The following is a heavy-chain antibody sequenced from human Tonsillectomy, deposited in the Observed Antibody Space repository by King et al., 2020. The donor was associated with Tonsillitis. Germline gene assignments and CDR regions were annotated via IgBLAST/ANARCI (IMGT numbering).Heavy chain of an antibody. V-gene: IGHV4-39*01. CDR2: VYYTGST. Sequence: VQLQESGPGLVKTSETLSLTCSVSGVSVTSSSSHCAMIRQSPGKGLEWIGIVYYTGSTYYKSPLKGRVTLSVDTSKNQFSLKLTSVTAADTAVYFCARWHTGYYYMDVWGRGTTVTVSS. D-gene: IGHD1-1*01. CDR3: ARWHTGYYYMDV. J-gene: IGHJ6*03. CDR1: GVSVTSSSSH.